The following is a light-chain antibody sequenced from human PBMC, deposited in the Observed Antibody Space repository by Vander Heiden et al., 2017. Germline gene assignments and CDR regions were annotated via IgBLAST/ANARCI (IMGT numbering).Light chain of an antibody. V-gene: IGLV2-23*02. CDR1: YSDVGSKDL. Sequence: QSALTQPASVSGSPGQSTTISCTGSYSDVGSKDLVSWYQQHPGEAPKLMIYEVNQRPSGVSNRFSGSKSGNTASLTISGLQPEDEADYYCYSYAGSATWVFGGGTKLTGL. J-gene: IGLJ3*02. CDR3: YSYAGSATWV. CDR2: EVN.